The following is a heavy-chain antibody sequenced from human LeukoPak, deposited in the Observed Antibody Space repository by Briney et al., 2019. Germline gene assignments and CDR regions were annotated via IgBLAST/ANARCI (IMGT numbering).Heavy chain of an antibody. CDR1: GGTFSSYA. CDR3: ARDKERIAAAGTDLNYYYYYYMDV. J-gene: IGHJ6*03. CDR2: IIPIFGTA. Sequence: SVKVSCKASGGTFSSYAISWVRQAPGQGLEWMGGIIPIFGTANYAQKFQGRVTITADESTSTAYMELSSLRSEDTAVYYCARDKERIAAAGTDLNYYYYYYMDVWGKGTTVTISS. V-gene: IGHV1-69*13. D-gene: IGHD6-13*01.